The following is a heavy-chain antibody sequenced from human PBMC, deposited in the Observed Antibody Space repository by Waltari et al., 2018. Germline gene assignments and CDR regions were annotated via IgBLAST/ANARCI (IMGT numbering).Heavy chain of an antibody. CDR3: ARDDNRQAFDI. CDR2: VYTSENT. D-gene: IGHD1-20*01. Sequence: QVQLQESGPGLVKPSETLSLPCTVSGGSINNYYWSWIRQPAGKGLEWIGRVYTSENTNYNPSLKSRVAMSVDTSKNQFSLRLNSVTAADTAVYYCARDDNRQAFDIWGQVIVVTVSS. J-gene: IGHJ3*02. V-gene: IGHV4-4*07. CDR1: GGSINNYY.